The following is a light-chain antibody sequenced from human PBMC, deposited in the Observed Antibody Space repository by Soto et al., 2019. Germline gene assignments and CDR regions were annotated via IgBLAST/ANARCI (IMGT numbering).Light chain of an antibody. V-gene: IGLV1-40*01. J-gene: IGLJ1*01. CDR1: SSNIGAGYD. CDR2: SNS. CDR3: QSYDSSLSGYD. Sequence: QSVLTQPPSVSGAPGQRVTISCTGSSSNIGAGYDVHWYQQLPGTAPKLLIYSNSNRPSGVPDRFSGSKSGTSASLAITGLQAADEADYYCQSYDSSLSGYDFGTGTKLTVL.